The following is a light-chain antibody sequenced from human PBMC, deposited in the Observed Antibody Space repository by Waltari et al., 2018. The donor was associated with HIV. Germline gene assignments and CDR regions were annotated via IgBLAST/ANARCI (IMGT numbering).Light chain of an antibody. V-gene: IGLV1-44*01. Sequence: QSVLTQPPSASGTPGQRVTISCSGRCSNIGSTPINWYRQLPGTAPKLLIYSNNQWPSGVPDRFSGSKSGTSASLAISGLQSEDEADYYCAAWDDSLHGYVFGTGTKVTVV. CDR1: CSNIGSTP. CDR2: SNN. J-gene: IGLJ1*01. CDR3: AAWDDSLHGYV.